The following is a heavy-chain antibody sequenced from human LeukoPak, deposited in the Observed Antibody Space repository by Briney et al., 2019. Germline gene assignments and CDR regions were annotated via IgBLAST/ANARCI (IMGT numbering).Heavy chain of an antibody. CDR1: GGSFSGYY. Sequence: SDTLSLTCAVYGGSFSGYYWSWIRQPPGKGLEWIGEINHSGSTNYNPSLKSRVTISVDTSKNQFSLKLSSVTAADTAVYYCARGSLGYSSSWQILTFDYWGQGTLVTVSS. CDR3: ARGSLGYSSSWQILTFDY. V-gene: IGHV4-34*01. CDR2: INHSGST. J-gene: IGHJ4*02. D-gene: IGHD6-13*01.